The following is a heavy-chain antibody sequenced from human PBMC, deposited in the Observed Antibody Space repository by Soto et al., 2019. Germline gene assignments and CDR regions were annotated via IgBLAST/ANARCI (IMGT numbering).Heavy chain of an antibody. J-gene: IGHJ3*01. CDR3: ARHDRGDQRGTLGAFDL. V-gene: IGHV4-39*01. Sequence: QLQLQESGPGLVKPSGTLSLTCSVSGGSISSTSDYWAWIRQPPGKRLEWIGSISYSGTTYYSPSLKRRVTISVDTSQNQFSLNLNSVTAADTAVYSWARHDRGDQRGTLGAFDLWGQGTMVTVSS. CDR2: ISYSGTT. CDR1: GGSISSTSDY. D-gene: IGHD2-2*01.